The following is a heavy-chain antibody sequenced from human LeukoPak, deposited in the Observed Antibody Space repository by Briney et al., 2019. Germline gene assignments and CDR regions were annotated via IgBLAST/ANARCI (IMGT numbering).Heavy chain of an antibody. J-gene: IGHJ4*02. D-gene: IGHD3-22*01. CDR2: ISYDGSNK. CDR1: GFTFSSYG. CDR3: AKVVSPGPDDYYDSSGYYYAPGSPFDY. Sequence: GRSLRLSCAASGFTFSSYGMHWVRQAPGKGLEWVAVISYDGSNKYYADSVKGRFTISRDNSKNTLYLRMNSLRAEDTAVYYCAKVVSPGPDDYYDSSGYYYAPGSPFDYWGQGTLVTVSS. V-gene: IGHV3-30*18.